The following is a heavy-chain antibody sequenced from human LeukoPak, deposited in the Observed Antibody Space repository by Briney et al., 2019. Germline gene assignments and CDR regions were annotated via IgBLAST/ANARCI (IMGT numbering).Heavy chain of an antibody. CDR1: GFTFSSYG. J-gene: IGHJ4*02. Sequence: GGSLRLSCAASGFTFSSYGMHWVRQAPGKGLEWVAVISYDGSNKYYADSVKGRFTISRDNSKNTLYLQMNSLRAEDTAVYYCAKDQLWDGSSCPTNWGQGTLVTASS. D-gene: IGHD6-13*01. V-gene: IGHV3-30*18. CDR2: ISYDGSNK. CDR3: AKDQLWDGSSCPTN.